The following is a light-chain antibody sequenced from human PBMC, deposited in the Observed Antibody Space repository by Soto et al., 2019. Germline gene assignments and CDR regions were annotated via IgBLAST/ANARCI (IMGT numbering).Light chain of an antibody. Sequence: EIVLTQSPGTLSLSPGERATLSCRASQSVSSSYVAWYQQKPGRAPRLLIYGASSRATGIPDRFSGSGSGTDFTLTISRLEPEDFAVYYCQQYGSSRLTFGGGTTVEIK. CDR2: GAS. CDR3: QQYGSSRLT. J-gene: IGKJ4*01. V-gene: IGKV3-20*01. CDR1: QSVSSSY.